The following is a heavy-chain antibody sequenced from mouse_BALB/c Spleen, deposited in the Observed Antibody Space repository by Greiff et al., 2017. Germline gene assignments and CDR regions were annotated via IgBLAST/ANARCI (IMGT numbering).Heavy chain of an antibody. CDR3: ARSSMVTSYAMDY. V-gene: IGHV2-6-7*01. CDR1: GFSLTGYG. Sequence: VKLMESGPGLVAPSQSLSITCTVSGFSLTGYGVNWVRQPPGKGLEWLGMIWGDGSTDYNSALKSRLSISKDNSKSQVFLKMNSLQTDDTARYYCARSSMVTSYAMDYWGQGTSVTVSS. J-gene: IGHJ4*01. D-gene: IGHD2-10*02. CDR2: IWGDGST.